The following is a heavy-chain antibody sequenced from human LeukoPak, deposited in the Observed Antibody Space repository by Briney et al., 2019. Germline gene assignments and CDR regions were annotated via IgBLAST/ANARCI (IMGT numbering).Heavy chain of an antibody. V-gene: IGHV1-8*01. J-gene: IGHJ4*02. CDR1: GYTFTSYD. Sequence: ASVKVSCKASGYTFTSYDINWVRQATGQGLEWMGWMNPNSGNTGYAQKFQGRVTMTRNTSISTAYMELSSLRSDDTAVYYCARVWVGATKAGYGYWGQGTLVTVSS. CDR3: ARVWVGATKAGYGY. D-gene: IGHD1-26*01. CDR2: MNPNSGNT.